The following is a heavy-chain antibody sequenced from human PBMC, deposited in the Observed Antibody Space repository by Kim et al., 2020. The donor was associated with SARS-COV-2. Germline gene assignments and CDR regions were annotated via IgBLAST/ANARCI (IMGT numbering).Heavy chain of an antibody. J-gene: IGHJ6*02. CDR2: IYYSGST. D-gene: IGHD3-22*01. V-gene: IGHV4-39*01. CDR1: GGSISSSSYY. Sequence: SETLSLTCTVSGGSISSSSYYWGWIRQPPGKGLEWIGSIYYSGSTYYNPSLKSRVTISVDTSKNQFSLKLSSVTAADTAVYYCASPGHTTEYYYDSSGYYEGLVSYYGMDVWGQGTTVTVSS. CDR3: ASPGHTTEYYYDSSGYYEGLVSYYGMDV.